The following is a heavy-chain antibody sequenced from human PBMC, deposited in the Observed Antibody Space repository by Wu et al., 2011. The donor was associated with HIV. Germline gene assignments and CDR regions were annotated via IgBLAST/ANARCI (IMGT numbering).Heavy chain of an antibody. CDR2: ISAYIGDT. Sequence: QVQLVQSGAEVKKPGASVKVSCKASGYTFKNYGISWVRQAPGQGLEWMGWISAYIGDTNYAQKFQGRVTMTRNTSISTAYMELSSLRSEDTAVYFCARGGYSSSLFDPWGQGTLVTVSS. CDR1: GYTFKNYG. V-gene: IGHV1-8*01. D-gene: IGHD6-6*01. CDR3: ARGGYSSSLFDP. J-gene: IGHJ5*02.